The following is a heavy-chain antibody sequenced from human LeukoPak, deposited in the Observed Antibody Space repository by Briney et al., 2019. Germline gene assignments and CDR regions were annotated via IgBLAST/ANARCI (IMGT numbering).Heavy chain of an antibody. D-gene: IGHD1-1*01. CDR3: ATALSVEGYFDY. V-gene: IGHV1-24*01. CDR2: FDPEDGET. Sequence: ASVNVSCKVSGYTLTELSMHWVRQAPGKGLEWMGGFDPEDGETIYAQKFQGRVTMTEDTSTDTAYMELSSLRSEDTAVYYCATALSVEGYFDYWGQGTLVTVSS. CDR1: GYTLTELS. J-gene: IGHJ4*02.